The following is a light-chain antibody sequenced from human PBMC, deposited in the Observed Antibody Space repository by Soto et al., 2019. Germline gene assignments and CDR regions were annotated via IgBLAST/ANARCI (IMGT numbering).Light chain of an antibody. J-gene: IGKJ1*01. Sequence: DIVMTQSKASLAVSVGERATLSCRASQSVSSNLAWYQQKPGQAPRLLIYGASTRATGIPARFSGSGSGTEFTLTISSLQSEDFAVYYCQQYNNWPLWTFGQGTKVDIK. V-gene: IGKV3-15*01. CDR1: QSVSSN. CDR3: QQYNNWPLWT. CDR2: GAS.